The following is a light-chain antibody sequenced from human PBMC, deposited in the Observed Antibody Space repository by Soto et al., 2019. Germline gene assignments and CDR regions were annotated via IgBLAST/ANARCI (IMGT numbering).Light chain of an antibody. Sequence: EVVMTQSPATLSVSPGERVTPSCRASQRISNNVAWYQQRPGQTPRLLIYGASTRASGVPARFSGSGFGADFTLTISRLEPEDFAVYYCQQYGSSPWTFGQGTRWIS. V-gene: IGKV3-15*01. J-gene: IGKJ1*01. CDR1: QRISNN. CDR3: QQYGSSPWT. CDR2: GAS.